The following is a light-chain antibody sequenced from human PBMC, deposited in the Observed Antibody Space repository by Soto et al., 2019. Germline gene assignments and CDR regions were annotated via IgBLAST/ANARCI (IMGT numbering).Light chain of an antibody. CDR1: RSVSSY. V-gene: IGKV3-11*01. CDR3: QQRSDWPSLT. CDR2: DAS. Sequence: EIVLTQSPATLSLSPGESATLSCRATRSVSSYLAWYQQKPGQAPRLLIYDASSRPTDIPARFSGSGSGTDFTLTISSLEPEDSAVYYCQQRSDWPSLTFGGGTKVDI. J-gene: IGKJ4*01.